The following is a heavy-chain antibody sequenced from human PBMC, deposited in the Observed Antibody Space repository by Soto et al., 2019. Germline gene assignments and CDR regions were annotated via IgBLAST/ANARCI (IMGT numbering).Heavy chain of an antibody. CDR2: ISSSGSTI. V-gene: IGHV3-48*03. Sequence: GGSLRLSCAASGFTFSSYEMNWVRQAPGKGLGWVSYISSSGSTIYYADSVKGRFTISRDNAKNSLYLQMNSLRAEDTAVYYCARDGSDSSSWYGLSDYYYGMDVWGQGTTVTVSS. J-gene: IGHJ6*02. CDR3: ARDGSDSSSWYGLSDYYYGMDV. D-gene: IGHD6-13*01. CDR1: GFTFSSYE.